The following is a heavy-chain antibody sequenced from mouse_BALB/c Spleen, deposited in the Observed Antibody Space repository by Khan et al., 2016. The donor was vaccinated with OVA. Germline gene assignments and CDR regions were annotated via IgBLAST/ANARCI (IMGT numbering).Heavy chain of an antibody. D-gene: IGHD2-1*01. Sequence: VQLKESGGGLVKPGGSLKLSCAASGFTFSTYAMSWVRQTPEKRLEWVATISSDGDYTYYPDNVTGRFTISRDNATNTLYLQVSSLRSDDTAMYYCARSRYGNFAYWGQGTLVTVSA. V-gene: IGHV5-9-3*01. J-gene: IGHJ3*01. CDR1: GFTFSTYA. CDR3: ARSRYGNFAY. CDR2: ISSDGDYT.